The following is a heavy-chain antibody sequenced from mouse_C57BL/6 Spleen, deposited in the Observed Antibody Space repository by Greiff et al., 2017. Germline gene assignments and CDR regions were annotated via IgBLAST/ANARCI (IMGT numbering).Heavy chain of an antibody. CDR3: ARWNYGSSYEDWYFDV. Sequence: DVKLQESGPGLAKPSQTLSLTCSVTGYSITSDYWNWIRKFPGNKLEYMGYISYSGSTYYNPSLKSRISITRDTSKNQYYLQLNSVTTEDTATYYCARWNYGSSYEDWYFDVWGTGTTVTVSS. CDR1: GYSITSDY. V-gene: IGHV3-8*01. J-gene: IGHJ1*03. D-gene: IGHD1-1*01. CDR2: ISYSGST.